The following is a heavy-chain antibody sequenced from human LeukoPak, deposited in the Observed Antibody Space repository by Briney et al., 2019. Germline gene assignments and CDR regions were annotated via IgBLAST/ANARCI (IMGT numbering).Heavy chain of an antibody. D-gene: IGHD5-18*01. V-gene: IGHV4-61*02. CDR3: AKDLSDPVMVIES. CDR2: IYTSGST. Sequence: SQTLSLTCTVSGGSISSGSYYWSWIRQPAGKGLEWIGRIYTSGSTNYNPSLKSRVTISVDTSKNQFSLKLSSVTAADTAVYYCAKDLSDPVMVIESWGQGTLVTVSS. CDR1: GGSISSGSYY. J-gene: IGHJ4*02.